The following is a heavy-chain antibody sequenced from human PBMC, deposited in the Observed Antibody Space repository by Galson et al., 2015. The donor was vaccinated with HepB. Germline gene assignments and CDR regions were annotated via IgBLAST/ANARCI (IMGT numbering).Heavy chain of an antibody. J-gene: IGHJ6*02. CDR2: TNPSVGST. V-gene: IGHV1-46*04. CDR3: ARDEGSSSGYWVYNGIHD. CDR1: GYTFTSYY. Sequence: SVKVSCKASGYTFTSYYMHWVRQAPGQGLEWMGITNPSVGSTSYAQKLQGRVTMTRDKSTSTVYMELSSLRSEDTAVYYCARDEGSSSGYWVYNGIHDWGQGTMVTVSS. D-gene: IGHD6-13*01.